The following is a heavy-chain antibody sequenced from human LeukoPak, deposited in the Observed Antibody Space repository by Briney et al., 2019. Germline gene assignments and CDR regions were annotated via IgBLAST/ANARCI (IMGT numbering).Heavy chain of an antibody. CDR3: ARAPVWQQLANFDY. V-gene: IGHV4-59*01. J-gene: IGHJ4*02. D-gene: IGHD6-13*01. CDR2: IYYSGST. Sequence: PSETLSLTCTVSGGSISSYYWSWIRQPPGKGLEWIGYIYYSGSTNYNPSLKSRVTISVDTSKNQFSLKLSSVTAADTAVYYCARAPVWQQLANFDYWGQGTLVTVSS. CDR1: GGSISSYY.